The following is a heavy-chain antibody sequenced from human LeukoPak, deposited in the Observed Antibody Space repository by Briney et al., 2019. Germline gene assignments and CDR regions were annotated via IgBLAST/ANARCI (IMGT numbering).Heavy chain of an antibody. Sequence: GGSLRLSCAASGFTFSSYEMNWVRQAPGKGLEGVSYISSSGSTIYYADSVKGRFTISRDNAKNSLYLQMNSLRAEDTAVYYCARAAAGTMRFDPWGQGTLVTVSS. V-gene: IGHV3-48*03. CDR2: ISSSGSTI. J-gene: IGHJ5*02. D-gene: IGHD6-13*01. CDR3: ARAAAGTMRFDP. CDR1: GFTFSSYE.